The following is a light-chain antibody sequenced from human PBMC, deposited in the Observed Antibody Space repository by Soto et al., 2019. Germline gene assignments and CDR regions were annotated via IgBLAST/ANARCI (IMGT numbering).Light chain of an antibody. Sequence: SALNQPPSVSGAPGQAVTLSCPGNSSDVGGYNYVSWYQQHPGKAPRLMIYDVSKRPSGVPDRFSGSKSGNTASLTISGLQAEDEADYYCCSYAGSYTFYVFGIGTKVTVL. CDR3: CSYAGSYTFYV. CDR1: SSDVGGYNY. V-gene: IGLV2-11*01. CDR2: DVS. J-gene: IGLJ1*01.